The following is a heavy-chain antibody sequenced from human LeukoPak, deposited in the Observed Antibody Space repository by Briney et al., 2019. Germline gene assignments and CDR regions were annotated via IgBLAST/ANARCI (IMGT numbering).Heavy chain of an antibody. Sequence: SVKVSCKASGGTFSSYAISWVRQAPGQGLEWMGGIIPIFGTANYAQKFQGRVTITADESTSTAYMELSSLRSEDTAVYYCAREKGGLKYYFDYWGQGTLVTVSS. CDR3: AREKGGLKYYFDY. J-gene: IGHJ4*02. V-gene: IGHV1-69*13. D-gene: IGHD3-16*01. CDR1: GGTFSSYA. CDR2: IIPIFGTA.